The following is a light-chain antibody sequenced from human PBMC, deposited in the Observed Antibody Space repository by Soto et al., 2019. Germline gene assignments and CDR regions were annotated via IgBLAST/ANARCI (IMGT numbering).Light chain of an antibody. Sequence: QSALTQPRSVSGSPGQSVTISCTGTSSYVGGYNYVSWYQQHPGKAPKLMIYDVSKRPSGVPDRFSGSKSGTTASLTISGLQAEDEADYYCCLFEGSYTSYVFGTGTKVTVL. CDR2: DVS. CDR1: SSYVGGYNY. V-gene: IGLV2-11*01. CDR3: CLFEGSYTSYV. J-gene: IGLJ1*01.